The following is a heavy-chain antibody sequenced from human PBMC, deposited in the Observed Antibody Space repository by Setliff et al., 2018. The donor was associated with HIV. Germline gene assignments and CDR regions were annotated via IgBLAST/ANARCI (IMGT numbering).Heavy chain of an antibody. CDR2: IHTSGNT. D-gene: IGHD5-18*01. CDR1: GGSIRIYY. J-gene: IGHJ6*03. CDR3: ARDLSGYSSGSYYYMDV. Sequence: PSETLSLTCTVSGGSIRIYYWNGIRQPAGKGLEWIGRIHTSGNTNYNPSLTSRVTMSVDTSKNHFSLKLSSVTAAYTAVYYCARDLSGYSSGSYYYMDVWGKGTTVTVSS. V-gene: IGHV4-4*07.